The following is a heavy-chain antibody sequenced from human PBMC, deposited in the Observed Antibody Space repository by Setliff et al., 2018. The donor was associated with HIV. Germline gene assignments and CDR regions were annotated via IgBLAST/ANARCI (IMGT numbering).Heavy chain of an antibody. V-gene: IGHV4-59*12. CDR1: GDSLDGFY. J-gene: IGHJ4*02. CDR2: IAYSGTTMYT. CDR3: ARGPPFAL. Sequence: LETLSLTCHVSGDSLDGFYWSWIRQSPGRGLEWIADIAYSGTTMYTNYNPSLESRVTVSEDTSRHQFFLKLTSVTADDTGVYYCARGPPFALWGQGLLVTVSS.